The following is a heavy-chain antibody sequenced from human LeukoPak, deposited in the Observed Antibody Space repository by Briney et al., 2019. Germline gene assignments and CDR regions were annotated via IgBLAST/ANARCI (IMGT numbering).Heavy chain of an antibody. D-gene: IGHD3-16*02. J-gene: IGHJ4*02. CDR1: GYTFTSYA. Sequence: GASVKVSCKASGYTFTSYAIHWVRQAPGQRLEWMGWISAYNGNTNYAQKLQGRVTMTTDTSTSTAYMELRSLRSDDTAVYYCARDVGLWGSYRYTPGYWGQGTLVTVSS. CDR2: ISAYNGNT. CDR3: ARDVGLWGSYRYTPGY. V-gene: IGHV1-18*01.